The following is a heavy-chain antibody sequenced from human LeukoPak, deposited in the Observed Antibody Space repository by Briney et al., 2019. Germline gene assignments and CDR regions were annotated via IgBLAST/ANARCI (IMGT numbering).Heavy chain of an antibody. CDR1: GFTFSRYG. CDR2: IWYDGSNK. V-gene: IGHV3-33*01. Sequence: GGSLRLSCAASGFTFSRYGMHWVRQAPGKGLEWVAIIWYDGSNKYYADSVQGRFTISRDNSKNTLYLQMNSLRAEDTAVYYCARDIAVAGTFFDYWGQGTLVTVSS. J-gene: IGHJ4*02. D-gene: IGHD6-19*01. CDR3: ARDIAVAGTFFDY.